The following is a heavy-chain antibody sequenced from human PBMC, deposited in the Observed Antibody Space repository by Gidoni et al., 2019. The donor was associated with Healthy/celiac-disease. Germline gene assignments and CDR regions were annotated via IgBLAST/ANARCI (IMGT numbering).Heavy chain of an antibody. CDR3: TTFSFPAYRGPIDY. J-gene: IGHJ4*02. CDR1: GFTFSNAW. V-gene: IGHV3-15*01. D-gene: IGHD3-10*01. CDR2: IKSKTDGGTT. Sequence: EVQLVESGGGLVKPGGSLRLSCSASGFTFSNAWMSWVRQAPGKGLEWVGRIKSKTDGGTTDYAAPVKGRFTISRDDSKNTLYLQMNSLKTEDTAVYYCTTFSFPAYRGPIDYWGQGTLVTVSS.